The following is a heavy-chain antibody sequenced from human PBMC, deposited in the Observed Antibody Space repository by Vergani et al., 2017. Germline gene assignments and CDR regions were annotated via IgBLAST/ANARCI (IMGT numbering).Heavy chain of an antibody. CDR1: GFTFSSYW. CDR2: INSDGSST. J-gene: IGHJ3*02. CDR3: ARGVEGTGGAFDI. Sequence: EVQLLESGGGLVQPGGSLRLSCAASGFTFSSYWMHWVRQAPGKGLVWVSRINSDGSSTSYADSVKGRFTISRDNAKNTLYLQMNSLRAEDTAVYYCARGVEGTGGAFDIWGQGTMVTVSS. V-gene: IGHV3-74*02. D-gene: IGHD3-3*01.